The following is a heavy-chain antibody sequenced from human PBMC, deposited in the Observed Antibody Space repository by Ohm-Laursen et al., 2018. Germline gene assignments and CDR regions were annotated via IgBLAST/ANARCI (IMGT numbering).Heavy chain of an antibody. CDR3: ARSAPTKYYYDSSGSLARDY. CDR2: ISGSGGST. J-gene: IGHJ4*02. D-gene: IGHD3-22*01. V-gene: IGHV3-23*01. CDR1: GFTFSSYA. Sequence: SLRLSCTASGFTFSSYAMSWVRQAPGKGLEWVSAISGSGGSTYYADSVKGRFTISRDNSKNTLYLQMNSLRAEDTAVYYCARSAPTKYYYDSSGSLARDYWGQGTLVTVSS.